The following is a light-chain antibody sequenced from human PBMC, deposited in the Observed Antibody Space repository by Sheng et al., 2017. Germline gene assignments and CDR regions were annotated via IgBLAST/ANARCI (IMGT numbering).Light chain of an antibody. CDR1: QSVSSSY. CDR2: GAS. V-gene: IGKV3-20*01. CDR3: QQYGSSPPLT. Sequence: EIVLTQSPGTLSLSPGERATLSCRAGQSVSSSYLAWYQQKPGQAPRLLIYGASSRVIGIPDRFSGSGSGTEFTLTISRLEPEDFAVYYCQQYGSSPPLTFGGGTKVEIK. J-gene: IGKJ4*01.